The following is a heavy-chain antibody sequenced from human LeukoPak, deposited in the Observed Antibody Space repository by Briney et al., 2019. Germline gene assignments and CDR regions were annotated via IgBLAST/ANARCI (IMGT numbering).Heavy chain of an antibody. CDR2: IYPGDSGT. CDR3: ARAAVGAFGYMHV. V-gene: IGHV5-51*01. D-gene: IGHD1-26*01. Sequence: GESLKISCKGSGYSFTSYWFGWVRQMPGKGLEWMGIIYPGDSGTRYSPSFQGQVTISADKSISTAYLQWSSLKASDTAMYYCARAAVGAFGYMHVWGKGTTVTVSS. CDR1: GYSFTSYW. J-gene: IGHJ6*03.